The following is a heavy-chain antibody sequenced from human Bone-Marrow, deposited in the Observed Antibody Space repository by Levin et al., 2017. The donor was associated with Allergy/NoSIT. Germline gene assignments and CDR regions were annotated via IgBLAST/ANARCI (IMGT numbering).Heavy chain of an antibody. CDR1: GFTFSSYA. Sequence: LSLTCAASGFTFSSYAMSWVRQAPGKGLEGVSTISRSTSGTHYADSVKGRFTISRDNSKNTLYLHMNSLRVEDKAIYYCAKVRTAGLFGSYTLPLDYWGQGALVTVSS. CDR3: AKVRTAGLFGSYTLPLDY. CDR2: ISRSTSGT. V-gene: IGHV3-23*01. J-gene: IGHJ4*02. D-gene: IGHD3-10*01.